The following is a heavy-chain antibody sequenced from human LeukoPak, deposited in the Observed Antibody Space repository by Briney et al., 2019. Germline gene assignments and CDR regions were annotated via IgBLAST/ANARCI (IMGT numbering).Heavy chain of an antibody. Sequence: PSETLSLTCAVYGGSFSGYYWSWIRQPPGKGLEWIGEINHSGSTNYNPSLKSRVTISVDTSKNQFSLKLSSVTAADTAAYYCARGFSYGYGYWGQGTLVTVSS. CDR1: GGSFSGYY. J-gene: IGHJ4*02. D-gene: IGHD5-18*01. CDR3: ARGFSYGYGY. CDR2: INHSGST. V-gene: IGHV4-34*01.